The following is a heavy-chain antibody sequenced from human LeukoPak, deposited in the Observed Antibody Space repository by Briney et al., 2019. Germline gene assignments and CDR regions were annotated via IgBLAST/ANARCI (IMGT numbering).Heavy chain of an antibody. Sequence: GGSLRLSCVASGFTVSSYSVNWVRQPPGKGLECVSSISRGSGLMYYADSVKGRFTVSRDNAKNSLFLQMNSLRAEDTAVYYCVRDPDLILAVGTDYWGQGTLVTVSS. CDR1: GFTVSSYS. CDR2: ISRGSGLM. J-gene: IGHJ4*02. CDR3: VRDPDLILAVGTDY. D-gene: IGHD3-3*02. V-gene: IGHV3-21*01.